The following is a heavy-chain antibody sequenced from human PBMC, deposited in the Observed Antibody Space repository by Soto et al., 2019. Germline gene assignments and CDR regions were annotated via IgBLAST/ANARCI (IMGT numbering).Heavy chain of an antibody. CDR1: GYSVSSDSY. Sequence: SETLSLTSLVSGYSVSSDSYWAWIRQSPGKGLEWIVSMYHGGTTFYNPSLKSRVTMSMDTSKNQFSLKLRSVTAADTAVYYRARVHVMVVAGSTFDYWGQGIPVTVSS. D-gene: IGHD2-15*01. CDR3: ARVHVMVVAGSTFDY. J-gene: IGHJ4*02. CDR2: MYHGGTT. V-gene: IGHV4-38-2*01.